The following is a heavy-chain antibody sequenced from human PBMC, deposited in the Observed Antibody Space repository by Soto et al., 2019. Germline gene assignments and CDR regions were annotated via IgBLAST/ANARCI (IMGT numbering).Heavy chain of an antibody. V-gene: IGHV1-3*01. Sequence: ASVKVSCKASGYTFTTYALHWVRQAPGQRLEWMGWINANNGNTKYSQKFQGRVTITRDTSASTAYMELSSLRSEDTAVYYCARDSSSWYNWFDPWGQGTLVTVSS. CDR1: GYTFTTYA. CDR2: INANNGNT. CDR3: ARDSSSWYNWFDP. J-gene: IGHJ5*02. D-gene: IGHD6-13*01.